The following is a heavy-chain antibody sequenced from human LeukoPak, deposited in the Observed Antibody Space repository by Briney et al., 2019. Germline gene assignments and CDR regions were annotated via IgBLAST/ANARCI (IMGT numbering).Heavy chain of an antibody. CDR1: GYTFTSYY. D-gene: IGHD2-2*02. CDR2: INPRGGST. Sequence: GASVKVSCKASGYTFTSYYMHWVRQAPGQGVERMGIINPRGGSTSFVQKFQGGVTITRDTSTSTVNMELSSLRYEDTAVYYCARVGGYCSSTSCYTRPRFQHWGQGTLVTVSS. CDR3: ARVGGYCSSTSCYTRPRFQH. J-gene: IGHJ1*01. V-gene: IGHV1-46*03.